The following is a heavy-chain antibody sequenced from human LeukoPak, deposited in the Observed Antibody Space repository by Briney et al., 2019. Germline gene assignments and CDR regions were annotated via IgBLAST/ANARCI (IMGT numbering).Heavy chain of an antibody. J-gene: IGHJ4*02. CDR1: GFIFNSYA. V-gene: IGHV3-23*03. CDR2: IDASGTNI. Sequence: GGSLRLSCAASGFIFNSYAMNWVRQAPGKGLEWVSVIDASGTNIESADSVKGRFTISRDNSKKTLYLQMNSLRAEDTAVYYCARDHGSGWYGGFDYWGQGTLVTVSS. D-gene: IGHD6-19*01. CDR3: ARDHGSGWYGGFDY.